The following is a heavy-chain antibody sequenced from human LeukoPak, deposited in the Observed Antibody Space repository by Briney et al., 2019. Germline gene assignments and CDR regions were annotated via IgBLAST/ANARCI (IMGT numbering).Heavy chain of an antibody. Sequence: GGSLRLSCAASGFTFSNYAMSWVRQAPGKGLEWVSYISSSSSYTNYADSVKGRFTISRDNAKNSLYLQMNSLRAEDTAVYYCARVYAPSGYGAYYFDFWGQGTLVTVSS. J-gene: IGHJ4*02. CDR3: ARVYAPSGYGAYYFDF. D-gene: IGHD5-12*01. V-gene: IGHV3-11*06. CDR1: GFTFSNYA. CDR2: ISSSSSYT.